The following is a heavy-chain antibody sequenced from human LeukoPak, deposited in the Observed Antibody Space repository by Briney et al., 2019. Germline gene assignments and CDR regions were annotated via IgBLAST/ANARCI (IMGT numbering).Heavy chain of an antibody. D-gene: IGHD2-21*02. CDR1: GGSISSSYY. J-gene: IGHJ4*02. V-gene: IGHV4-61*05. Sequence: SETLSLTCTVSGGSISSSYYWGWIRQPPGKGLEWIGYLSYSGSTNYNPSLRNRVTISVDTSKNQFSLKLSSVTAADTAVYYCARVPALRVVTTPTYFDFWGQGTLVTVSS. CDR2: LSYSGST. CDR3: ARVPALRVVTTPTYFDF.